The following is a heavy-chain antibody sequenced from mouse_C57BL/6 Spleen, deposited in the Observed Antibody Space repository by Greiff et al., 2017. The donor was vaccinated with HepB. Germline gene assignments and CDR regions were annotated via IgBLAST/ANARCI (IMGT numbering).Heavy chain of an antibody. V-gene: IGHV5-6*01. D-gene: IGHD1-1*02. J-gene: IGHJ3*01. CDR3: ARHGGSSAWFAY. CDR1: GFTFSSYG. CDR2: ISSGGSYT. Sequence: EVKLMESGGDLVKPGGSLKLSCAASGFTFSSYGMSWVRQTPDKRLEWVATISSGGSYTYYPDSVKGRFTISRDNAKNTLYLQMSSLKSEDTAMYYCARHGGSSAWFAYWGQGTLVTVSA.